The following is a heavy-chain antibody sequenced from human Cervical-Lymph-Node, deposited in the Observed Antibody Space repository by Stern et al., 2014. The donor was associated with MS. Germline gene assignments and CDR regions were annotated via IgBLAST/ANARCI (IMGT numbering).Heavy chain of an antibody. CDR1: GFSLTTNGGG. Sequence: QVTLRESGPTLVKPRQTLTLTCTVSGFSLTTNGGGVGWIRQPPGKALEWLALIYWYDDKRYRPSLNSRLTITRDTSKNQVVLKLTDMDHVDTGTYYCAHRREFAAAAVEYFDSWGQGALVTVSS. D-gene: IGHD6-13*01. CDR2: IYWYDDK. CDR3: AHRREFAAAAVEYFDS. J-gene: IGHJ4*02. V-gene: IGHV2-5*01.